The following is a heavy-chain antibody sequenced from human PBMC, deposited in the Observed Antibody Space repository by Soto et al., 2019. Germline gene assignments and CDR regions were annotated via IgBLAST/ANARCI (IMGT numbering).Heavy chain of an antibody. V-gene: IGHV3-23*01. CDR1: GFTFSTSA. CDR3: AKSLNINWKNWFDP. CDR2: TSDSGGRT. D-gene: IGHD1-1*01. Sequence: QLLESGGGLAQPGGSLTLSCAASGFTFSTSAMNWVRQAPGKGLEWVSLTSDSGGRTYYADSVKGRFTISRDNSKNTLYLQMHSLRAEDTAVYYCAKSLNINWKNWFDPWGQGTLVTVSS. J-gene: IGHJ5*02.